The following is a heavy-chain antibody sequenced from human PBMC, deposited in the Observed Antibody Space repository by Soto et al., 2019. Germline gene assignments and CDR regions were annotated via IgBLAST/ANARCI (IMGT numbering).Heavy chain of an antibody. J-gene: IGHJ6*02. D-gene: IGHD1-26*01. CDR2: ISATGGST. Sequence: EVQLLESGGGLVQPGGSLRLSCAASGFSFSTYAMSWVRQAPGKGLEWVSVISATGGSTFYADSVKGRFTVSRDNSRNTLYLQMISLRVEDTAVYYCAKDLWSATNYYCGMDVWGQGTTVTVSS. V-gene: IGHV3-23*01. CDR3: AKDLWSATNYYCGMDV. CDR1: GFSFSTYA.